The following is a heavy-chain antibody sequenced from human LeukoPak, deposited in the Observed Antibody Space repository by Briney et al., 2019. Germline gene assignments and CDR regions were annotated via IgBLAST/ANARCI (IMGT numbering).Heavy chain of an antibody. CDR3: AWGGGLDV. CDR2: INHNGNVN. J-gene: IGHJ6*02. V-gene: IGHV3-7*03. Sequence: GGSLRLSCAASGFTFSSYWMNWARQAPGKGLEWVASINHNGNVNYYVDSVKGRFTISRDNAKNSLYLQMSNLRAEDTAVYFCAWGGGLDVWGQGATVTVSS. CDR1: GFTFSSYW. D-gene: IGHD3-16*01.